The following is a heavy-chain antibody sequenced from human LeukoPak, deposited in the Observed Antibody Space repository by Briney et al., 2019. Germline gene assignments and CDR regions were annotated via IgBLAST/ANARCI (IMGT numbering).Heavy chain of an antibody. J-gene: IGHJ6*02. CDR3: ARAAYCSSTSCYLNYYYGMDV. CDR2: ICTAGDT. V-gene: IGHV3-13*01. CDR1: GFTFSSYD. D-gene: IGHD2-2*01. Sequence: GGSLRLSCAASGFTFSSYDMHWVRQATGKGLEWVAAICTAGDTYYPGSVKGRFTTSRENAKNSLYLQMNSLRAGDTAVYYCARAAYCSSTSCYLNYYYGMDVWGQGTTVTVSS.